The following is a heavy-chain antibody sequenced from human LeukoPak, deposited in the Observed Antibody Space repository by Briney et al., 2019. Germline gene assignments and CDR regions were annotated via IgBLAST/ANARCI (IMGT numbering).Heavy chain of an antibody. V-gene: IGHV3-23*01. D-gene: IGHD2-2*01. CDR1: GFTFSSYA. Sequence: RASLRLSCAASGFTFSSYAMSWVRQAPGKGLEWVSAISASGGSTYYADSVKGRFAISRDNSKNTLYLQRSSLRAEDTAVCYCAKGVYCSSTSCPYYYYGMDVWGQGTTVTVSS. CDR3: AKGVYCSSTSCPYYYYGMDV. J-gene: IGHJ6*02. CDR2: ISASGGST.